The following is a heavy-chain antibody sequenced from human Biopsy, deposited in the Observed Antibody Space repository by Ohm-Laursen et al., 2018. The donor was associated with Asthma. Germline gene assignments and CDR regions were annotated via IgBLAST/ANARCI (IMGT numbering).Heavy chain of an antibody. J-gene: IGHJ4*02. CDR3: ARDVMEWYLPAFDF. D-gene: IGHD3-3*01. CDR2: GGSYYDGGLK. Sequence: SLRLSCTASGFTFRSYAMHWVRQAPGKGLEWVAVGGSYYDGGLKYYADSVNGRFTVSKDDSKNTLYLQMNSLRPDDTAVYYCARDVMEWYLPAFDFWGQGTLVTVSS. CDR1: GFTFRSYA. V-gene: IGHV3-30-3*01.